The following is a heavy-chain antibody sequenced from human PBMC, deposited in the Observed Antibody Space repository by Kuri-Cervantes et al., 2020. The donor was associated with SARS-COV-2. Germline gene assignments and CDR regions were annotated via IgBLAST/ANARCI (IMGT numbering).Heavy chain of an antibody. CDR3: AKIAARRGYYYYYMDV. D-gene: IGHD6-6*01. Sequence: GGSLRLSCAASGFTFSSYGMHWVRQAPGKGLEWVAVISYDGSNKYYADSVKGRFTISRDNSKNTLYLQMNSLRAEDTAVYYCAKIAARRGYYYYYMDVWGKGTTVTVS. CDR1: GFTFSSYG. CDR2: ISYDGSNK. V-gene: IGHV3-30*18. J-gene: IGHJ6*03.